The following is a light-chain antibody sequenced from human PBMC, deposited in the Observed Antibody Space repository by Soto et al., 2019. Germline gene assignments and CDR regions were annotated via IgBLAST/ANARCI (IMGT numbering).Light chain of an antibody. J-gene: IGKJ1*01. CDR2: DAS. V-gene: IGKV3-15*01. Sequence: DIVLTQSPGTLSLSPGERVTLSCRASQSVRSKLVWYQRKPGQGPRLLISDASTRATGMPGRFSGSGSGTEFTLTISSLQSEDSAIYYCQQYNNWPWTFGQGTKVDIK. CDR1: QSVRSK. CDR3: QQYNNWPWT.